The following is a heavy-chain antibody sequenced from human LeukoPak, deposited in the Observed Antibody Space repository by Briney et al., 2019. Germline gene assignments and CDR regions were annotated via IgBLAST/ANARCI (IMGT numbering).Heavy chain of an antibody. CDR3: ARGRHFYDSSVYFFDY. CDR1: GFTFSNYD. D-gene: IGHD3-22*01. Sequence: GGSLRLSCAASGFTFSNYDMAWVRQTPGKGLDWVSYIDSNSRGIYYADSVKGRFTISRDNAKDSLYLQMNSLRDEDTAVYFGARGRHFYDSSVYFFDYWGQGTLVTVSS. V-gene: IGHV3-48*02. J-gene: IGHJ4*02. CDR2: IDSNSRGI.